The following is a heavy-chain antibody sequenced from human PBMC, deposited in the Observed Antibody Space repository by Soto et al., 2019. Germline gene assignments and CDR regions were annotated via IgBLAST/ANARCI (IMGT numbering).Heavy chain of an antibody. D-gene: IGHD2-15*01. CDR2: IYYSGST. J-gene: IGHJ6*02. V-gene: IGHV4-39*01. CDR1: GGSISSSSYY. Sequence: SETLSLTCSVSGGSISSSSYYWGWIRQPPGKGLEWIGSIYYSGSTYYNPSLKSRVTISVDTSKNQFSLKLSSVTAADTAVYYCARQRWDIVVVVAATPDYYYYDGMDVWGQGTTVTVSS. CDR3: ARQRWDIVVVVAATPDYYYYDGMDV.